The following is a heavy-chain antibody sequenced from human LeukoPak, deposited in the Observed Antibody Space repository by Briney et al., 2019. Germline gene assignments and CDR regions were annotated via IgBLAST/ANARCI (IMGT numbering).Heavy chain of an antibody. CDR3: ARSNRGVIQLPDY. V-gene: IGHV3-11*03. D-gene: IGHD5-18*01. J-gene: IGHJ4*02. CDR1: GFXFSDYY. Sequence: GGSLRLSCAASGFXFSDYYISWIRQAPGKGLQWISYISSGSSSTNYAVSVRGQFTISRDNAKNSLYLQMNSLRAEDTAVYYCARSNRGVIQLPDYWGQGTLVTVSS. CDR2: ISSGSSST.